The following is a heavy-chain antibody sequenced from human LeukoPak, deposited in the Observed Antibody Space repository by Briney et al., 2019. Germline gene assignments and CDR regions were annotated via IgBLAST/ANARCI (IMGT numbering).Heavy chain of an antibody. CDR2: IIPIFGTA. V-gene: IGHV1-69*06. Sequence: SVKVSCKASGGTFSSYPISWVRQAPGQGLEWMGGIIPIFGTANYAQKFQGRVTITADKSTSTAYMELSSLRSEDTAVYYCARDRRDYYDSSGPLDYWGQGTLVTVSS. D-gene: IGHD3-22*01. CDR1: GGTFSSYP. J-gene: IGHJ4*02. CDR3: ARDRRDYYDSSGPLDY.